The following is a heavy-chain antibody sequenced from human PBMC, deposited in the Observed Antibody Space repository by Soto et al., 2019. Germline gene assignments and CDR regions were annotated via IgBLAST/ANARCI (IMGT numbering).Heavy chain of an antibody. V-gene: IGHV4-39*01. Sequence: PSETLSLTCTVSGGSISSSSYYWGWIRQPPGKGLEWIGSIYYSGSTYYNPSLKSRVTISVDTSKNQFSLKLSSVTAADTAVYYCASGIAVAGNYYYYYGMDVWGQGTTVTVSS. CDR1: GGSISSSSYY. D-gene: IGHD6-19*01. CDR3: ASGIAVAGNYYYYYGMDV. CDR2: IYYSGST. J-gene: IGHJ6*02.